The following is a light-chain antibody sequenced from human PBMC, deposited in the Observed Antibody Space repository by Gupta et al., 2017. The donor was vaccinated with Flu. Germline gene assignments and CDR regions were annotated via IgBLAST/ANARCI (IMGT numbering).Light chain of an antibody. CDR2: GAS. CDR3: QQYGSSPPYT. V-gene: IGKV3-20*01. Sequence: IVLTQSPGTLSLSPGERATLSCRASQSVSSNYLAWYQQRPGQAPRLLIYGASNRATGIPDRFSGSGSGTDFTLTISRLESEDFAMYYCQQYGSSPPYTFGQGTRMDI. J-gene: IGKJ2*01. CDR1: QSVSSNY.